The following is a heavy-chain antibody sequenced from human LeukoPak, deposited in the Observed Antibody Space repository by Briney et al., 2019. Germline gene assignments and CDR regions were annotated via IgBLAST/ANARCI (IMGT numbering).Heavy chain of an antibody. CDR1: DGSISSGSFF. J-gene: IGHJ4*02. V-gene: IGHV4-39*01. Sequence: PSETLSLTCTVSDGSISSGSFFWGWIRQPPGKGLEWVGSIFSSGATYYNPSLKSRVSIHIDTSKKHFSLQLTSVTAADSAVYYCARHGHKNEYERSGADSWGQGTLVTVAS. D-gene: IGHD1-1*01. CDR2: IFSSGAT. CDR3: ARHGHKNEYERSGADS.